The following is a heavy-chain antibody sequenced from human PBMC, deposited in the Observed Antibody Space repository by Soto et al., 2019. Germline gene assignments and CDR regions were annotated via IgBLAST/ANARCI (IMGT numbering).Heavy chain of an antibody. J-gene: IGHJ4*02. CDR2: ISYDGSNK. CDR3: EKVQWAYGDYLPFDY. Sequence: QVQLVESGGGVVQPGRSLRLSCAASGFTFSSSGMHWVRQAPGKGLEWVAVISYDGSNKYYADSVKGRFTISRDNSKHTLYLQMNSLRAEDKAVYYWEKVQWAYGDYLPFDYWGQGTLVTVSS. V-gene: IGHV3-30*18. D-gene: IGHD4-17*01. CDR1: GFTFSSSG.